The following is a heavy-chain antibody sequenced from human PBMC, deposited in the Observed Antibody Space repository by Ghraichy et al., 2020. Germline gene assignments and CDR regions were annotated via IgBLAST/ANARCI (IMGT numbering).Heavy chain of an antibody. CDR3: ARCIVGEGVFDY. Sequence: GGSLRLSCAASGFTFSSYAMHWVRQAPGKGLEWVAVISYDGSNKYYADSVKGRFTISRDNSKNTLYLQMNSLRAEDTAVYYCARCIVGEGVFDYWGQGTLVTVSS. D-gene: IGHD1-26*01. J-gene: IGHJ4*02. CDR2: ISYDGSNK. V-gene: IGHV3-30*04. CDR1: GFTFSSYA.